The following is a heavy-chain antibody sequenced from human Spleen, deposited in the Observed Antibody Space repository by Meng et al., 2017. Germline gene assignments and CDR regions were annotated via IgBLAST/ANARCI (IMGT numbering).Heavy chain of an antibody. D-gene: IGHD4-11*01. J-gene: IGHJ4*02. Sequence: SQTLSLTCVVSGGSFSDYYWSWIRQPPGTGLEWIGEINHSGSTNYNPSLESRATISVDTSQNNLSLKLGSVTAADSAVYYCARGPTTMAHDFDYWGQGTLVTVSS. V-gene: IGHV4-34*01. CDR1: GGSFSDYY. CDR2: INHSGST. CDR3: ARGPTTMAHDFDY.